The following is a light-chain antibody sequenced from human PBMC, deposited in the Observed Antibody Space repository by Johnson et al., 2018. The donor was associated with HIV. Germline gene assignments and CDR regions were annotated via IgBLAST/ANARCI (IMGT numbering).Light chain of an antibody. CDR1: SSNIGSNT. V-gene: IGLV1-44*01. J-gene: IGLJ1*01. Sequence: QSVLTQPPSASGTPGQRVTISCSGSSSNIGSNTVNWYQQLPGTAPKLLIYSNNQRPSGVPDRFSGSKSGTSASLAISGLQAEDEADYYCAAWAGCLNGPPFSFGTGTTVPVL. CDR2: SNN. CDR3: AAWAGCLNGPPFS.